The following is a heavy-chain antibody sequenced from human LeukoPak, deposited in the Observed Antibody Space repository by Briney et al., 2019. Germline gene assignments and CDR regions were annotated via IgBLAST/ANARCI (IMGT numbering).Heavy chain of an antibody. D-gene: IGHD5-18*01. V-gene: IGHV1-3*01. CDR2: INAGNGNT. Sequence: ASVKVSCKASGYTFTSYAMHWVRQAPGQRLEWMGWINAGNGNTKYSQKFQGRVTITRDTSASTAYMELSSLRSEDTAVYYCARIYRVGYSYGSYFDYWGQGTLVTVSS. CDR3: ARIYRVGYSYGSYFDY. CDR1: GYTFTSYA. J-gene: IGHJ4*02.